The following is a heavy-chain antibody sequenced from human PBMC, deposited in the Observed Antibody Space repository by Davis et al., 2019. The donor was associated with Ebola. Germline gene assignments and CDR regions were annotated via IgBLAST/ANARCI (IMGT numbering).Heavy chain of an antibody. CDR1: GVNFGDHD. CDR2: ISSRSTT. D-gene: IGHD2-15*01. CDR3: ARDLDCSDIVVVVPCSHMDV. V-gene: IGHV3-69-1*01. Sequence: GESLKISCAASGVNFGDHDMNWVRQSPGKGLEWVSYISSRSTTYYADSVKGRFTISRDNAKNSLSLQMHSLRDEDTAVYYCARDLDCSDIVVVVPCSHMDVWGKGTTVTVSS. J-gene: IGHJ6*03.